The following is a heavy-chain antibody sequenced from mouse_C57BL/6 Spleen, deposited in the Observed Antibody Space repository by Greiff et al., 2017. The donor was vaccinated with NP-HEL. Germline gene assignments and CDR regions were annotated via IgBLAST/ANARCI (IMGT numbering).Heavy chain of an antibody. CDR3: ARSPKIYYDYGGLAY. J-gene: IGHJ3*01. CDR1: GYTFTDYY. V-gene: IGHV1-26*01. Sequence: EVQLQQSGPELVKPGASVKISCKASGYTFTDYYMNWVKQSHGKSLEWIGDINPNNGGPSYNQKFKGKATLTVDKSSSTTDMELRSLTSEDSAVYYCARSPKIYYDYGGLAYWGQGTLVTVSA. D-gene: IGHD2-4*01. CDR2: INPNNGGP.